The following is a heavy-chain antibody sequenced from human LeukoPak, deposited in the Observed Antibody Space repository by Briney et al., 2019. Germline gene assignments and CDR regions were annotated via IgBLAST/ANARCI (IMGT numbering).Heavy chain of an antibody. CDR1: GFTFSSYA. Sequence: GGSLRLSCAASGFTFSSYAMSWVRQAPGKGLEWVSYISSSGSTIYHADSVKGRFTISRDNAKNSLYLQMNSLRAEDTAVYYCARTYSNYFDYWGQGTLVTVSS. V-gene: IGHV3-48*04. D-gene: IGHD4-11*01. CDR2: ISSSGSTI. CDR3: ARTYSNYFDY. J-gene: IGHJ4*02.